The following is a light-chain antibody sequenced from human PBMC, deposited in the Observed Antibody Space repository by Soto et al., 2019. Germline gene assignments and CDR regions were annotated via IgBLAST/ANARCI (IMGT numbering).Light chain of an antibody. J-gene: IGKJ1*01. CDR2: GAS. CDR1: QSVSNN. Sequence: EIVMAQSPATLSVSPWERATLSCRASQSVSNNLAWYRHKRGQAPRLLIYGASIRATGIPDRFSGSGSGTDFTLTISSLEPEDFAVYYCQQYDRSSWTFGQGTKVDIK. V-gene: IGKV3D-15*01. CDR3: QQYDRSSWT.